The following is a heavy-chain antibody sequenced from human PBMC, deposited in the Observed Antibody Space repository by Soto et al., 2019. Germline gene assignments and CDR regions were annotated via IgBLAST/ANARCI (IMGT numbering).Heavy chain of an antibody. Sequence: SETLSLTCTVSGGSINSGGYYWSWIRQHPGKGLEWIGYIYYSGSTYYNPSLKSRVTISVDTSKNQFSLKVISVTDADTAVYYCARYTTGATGAFDIWGQGTMVTVSS. J-gene: IGHJ3*02. D-gene: IGHD4-17*01. CDR1: GGSINSGGYY. CDR3: ARYTTGATGAFDI. V-gene: IGHV4-31*03. CDR2: IYYSGST.